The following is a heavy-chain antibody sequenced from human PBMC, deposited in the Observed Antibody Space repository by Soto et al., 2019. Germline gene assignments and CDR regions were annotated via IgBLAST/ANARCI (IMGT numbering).Heavy chain of an antibody. CDR3: ARDCSSTSCYAYP. J-gene: IGHJ5*02. V-gene: IGHV1-69*08. CDR1: GGTFSSYT. D-gene: IGHD2-2*01. CDR2: IIPIPGIA. Sequence: QVQLVQSGAEVKKPGSSVKVSCKASGGTFSSYTISWVRQAPGQGLEWMGRIIPIPGIANYAQKFQGRVTITADKYTTTAYMELSSLRSEDTAVYYCARDCSSTSCYAYPWGQGTLVTVSS.